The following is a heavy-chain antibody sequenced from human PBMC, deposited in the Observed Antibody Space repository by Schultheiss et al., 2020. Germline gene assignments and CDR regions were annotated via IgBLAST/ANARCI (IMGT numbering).Heavy chain of an antibody. J-gene: IGHJ4*02. V-gene: IGHV4-61*02. CDR3: AREGGSSPGGPRPFDY. CDR1: GGSISSGSYY. Sequence: SETLSLTCTVSGGSISSGSYYWSWIRQPAGKGLEWIGRIYTSGSTNYNPSLKSRVTFSVDTSKNQFSLKLSSVTAADTAVYYCAREGGSSPGGPRPFDYWGQGTLVTVSS. CDR2: IYTSGST. D-gene: IGHD6-6*01.